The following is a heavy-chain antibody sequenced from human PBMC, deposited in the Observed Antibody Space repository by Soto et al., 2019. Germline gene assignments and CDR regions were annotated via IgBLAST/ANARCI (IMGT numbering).Heavy chain of an antibody. CDR3: ARDGVGATAFWGYLDY. V-gene: IGHV3-33*01. Sequence: QVLLVESGGGVVQPGRSLRLSCAASGSIFRGYGMHWVRQAPGKGLEWVAVIRFDGSNINYADFVMGRFTISRDNSKNTLYLEMNSLIVEDTAVYYCARDGVGATAFWGYLDYWGQGTLVTVSS. D-gene: IGHD2-15*01. CDR1: GSIFRGYG. CDR2: IRFDGSNI. J-gene: IGHJ4*02.